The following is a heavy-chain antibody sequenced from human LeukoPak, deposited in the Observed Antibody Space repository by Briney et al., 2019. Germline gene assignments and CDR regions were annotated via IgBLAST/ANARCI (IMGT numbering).Heavy chain of an antibody. CDR2: INSDGSST. Sequence: GGSLRLSCAASGFTFSTYWMHWVRQAPGKGLVWVSRINSDGSSTTYADSVKGRFTISRDNAKNTLYLQMNSLGAEDTAVYYCARSYDSSGYFSYYYYGMDVWGQGTTVTVS. CDR3: ARSYDSSGYFSYYYYGMDV. D-gene: IGHD3-22*01. CDR1: GFTFSTYW. J-gene: IGHJ6*02. V-gene: IGHV3-74*01.